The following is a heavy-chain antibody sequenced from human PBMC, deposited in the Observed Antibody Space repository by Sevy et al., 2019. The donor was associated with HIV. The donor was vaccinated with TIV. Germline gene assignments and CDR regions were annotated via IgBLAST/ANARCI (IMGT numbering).Heavy chain of an antibody. D-gene: IGHD7-27*01. Sequence: GGSLRLSCAASGFTFSSYGMHWVRQAPGKGLEWEAFIQFDGNKKYSADSIKGRFTISRDNSKNTLYLQMNSLRAEDTAVYYCARAPLISLGADLFDYWGQGTLVTVSS. CDR1: GFTFSSYG. CDR2: IQFDGNKK. J-gene: IGHJ4*02. V-gene: IGHV3-30*02. CDR3: ARAPLISLGADLFDY.